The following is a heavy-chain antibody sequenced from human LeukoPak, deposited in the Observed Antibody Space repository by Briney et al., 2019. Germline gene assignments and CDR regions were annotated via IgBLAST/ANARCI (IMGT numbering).Heavy chain of an antibody. CDR1: GYTFTTYD. Sequence: PGASVKVSCKASGYTFTTYDINWVRQATGQGLEWMGRISAYNGNTNYAQKLQGRVTMTTDTSTSTAYMELRSLRSDDTAVYYCAREGGYCTNGVCIGLDYWGQGTLVTVSS. CDR2: ISAYNGNT. CDR3: AREGGYCTNGVCIGLDY. V-gene: IGHV1-18*01. D-gene: IGHD2-8*01. J-gene: IGHJ4*02.